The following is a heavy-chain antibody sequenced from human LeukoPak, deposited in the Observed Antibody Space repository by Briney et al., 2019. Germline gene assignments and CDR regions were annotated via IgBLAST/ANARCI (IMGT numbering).Heavy chain of an antibody. Sequence: SETLSLTCTVSGGSINTYYWSWIRQPPGKGLEWIGYIYYSGSTNYNPSLKSRVTISIDTSKNQFSLKLSSVTAADTAVYYCARGYYDSSGYWSIDYWGQGTLVTVSS. J-gene: IGHJ4*02. CDR1: GGSINTYY. V-gene: IGHV4-59*01. CDR2: IYYSGST. CDR3: ARGYYDSSGYWSIDY. D-gene: IGHD3-22*01.